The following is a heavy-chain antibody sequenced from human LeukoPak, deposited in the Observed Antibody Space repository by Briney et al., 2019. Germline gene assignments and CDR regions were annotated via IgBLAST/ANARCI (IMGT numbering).Heavy chain of an antibody. CDR1: GFTFSSYA. D-gene: IGHD1-26*01. Sequence: PGGSLRLSCAASGFTFSSYAMHWVRQAPGKGLEWVAVISYDGSNKYYADSVKGRFTISRDNSKNTLYLQMNSLRAEDTAVYYCAREWELPHIMYYFDYWGQGTLVTVSS. CDR2: ISYDGSNK. V-gene: IGHV3-30-3*01. CDR3: AREWELPHIMYYFDY. J-gene: IGHJ4*02.